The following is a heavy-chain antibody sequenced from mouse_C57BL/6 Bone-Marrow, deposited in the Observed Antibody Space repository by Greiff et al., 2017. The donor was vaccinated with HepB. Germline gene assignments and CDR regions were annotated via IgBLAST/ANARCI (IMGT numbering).Heavy chain of an antibody. CDR2: INPNNGGT. V-gene: IGHV1-26*01. D-gene: IGHD1-1*01. J-gene: IGHJ3*01. CDR3: ARNYYYGSSWFAY. Sequence: VQLQQSGPELVKPGASVKISCKASGYTFTDYYMNWVKQSHGKSLEWIGDINPNNGGTSYNQKFKGKATLTVDKSSSTAYMELRSLTSEGSAVYYCARNYYYGSSWFAYWGQGTLVTVSA. CDR1: GYTFTDYY.